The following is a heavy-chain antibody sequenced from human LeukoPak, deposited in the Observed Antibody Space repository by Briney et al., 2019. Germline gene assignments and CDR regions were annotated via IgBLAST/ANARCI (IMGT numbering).Heavy chain of an antibody. CDR3: ARALSWPDY. CDR1: GGSFSGYY. V-gene: IGHV4-34*01. Sequence: PSETLSLTCAVYGGSFSGYYWSWIRQPSGNGLEWIGEINHSGSTNYNPSLKSRVTISVDTSKNQFSLKLSSVTAADTAVYYCARALSWPDYWGQGTLVTVSS. D-gene: IGHD6-13*01. CDR2: INHSGST. J-gene: IGHJ4*02.